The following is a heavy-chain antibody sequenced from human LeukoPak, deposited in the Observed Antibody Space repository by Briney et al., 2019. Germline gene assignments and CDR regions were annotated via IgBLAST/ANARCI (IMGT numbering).Heavy chain of an antibody. D-gene: IGHD3-22*01. J-gene: IGHJ4*02. Sequence: ASVKVSCKASGYTFTSYDINWVRQATGQGLEWMGWMNPNSGNTGYAQKFQGRVTMTRNTSISTAYMELSSLRSEDTAVYYCARGRTRHSSGYYSLGYWGQGTLVTVSS. CDR3: ARGRTRHSSGYYSLGY. V-gene: IGHV1-8*01. CDR2: MNPNSGNT. CDR1: GYTFTSYD.